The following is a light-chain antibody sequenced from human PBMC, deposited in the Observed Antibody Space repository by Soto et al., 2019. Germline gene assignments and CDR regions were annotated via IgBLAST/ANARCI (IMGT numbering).Light chain of an antibody. J-gene: IGKJ5*01. V-gene: IGKV3-20*01. CDR1: QSVSSSY. CDR3: QQYGSSPPA. CDR2: GAS. Sequence: IVLTQSPGTLSLSPGERANLSCRASQSVSSSYLAWYQQKPGQAPRLLIYGASSRATGIPDRFSGSGSGTDCTLTISRLEPEDFAVYYCQQYGSSPPALGQGTRLEIK.